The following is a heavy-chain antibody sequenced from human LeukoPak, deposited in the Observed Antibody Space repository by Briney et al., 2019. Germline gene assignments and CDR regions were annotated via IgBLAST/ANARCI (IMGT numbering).Heavy chain of an antibody. Sequence: ASVTVSCKASGYTFTSYGISWVRQAPGQGLEWKGWISAYNGNTNYAQKLQGRVTMTTDKSTSTAYMELSSLRSEDTAVYYCARDRGSSGSNWFDPWGQGTLVTVSS. J-gene: IGHJ5*02. V-gene: IGHV1-18*01. CDR1: GYTFTSYG. D-gene: IGHD3-10*01. CDR2: ISAYNGNT. CDR3: ARDRGSSGSNWFDP.